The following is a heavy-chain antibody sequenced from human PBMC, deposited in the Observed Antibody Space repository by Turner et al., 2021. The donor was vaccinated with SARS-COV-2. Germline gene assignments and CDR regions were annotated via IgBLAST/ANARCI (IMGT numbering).Heavy chain of an antibody. CDR3: ARAMVRGVNAFAEYFQH. CDR2: IIPILGLA. D-gene: IGHD3-10*01. J-gene: IGHJ1*01. V-gene: IGHV1-69*04. Sequence: QVQLGHSGREGKKHGSAEKVCCKAGECPFSSYAISWVRQVPGQGLEWMGRIIPILGLASNAQKFQGRVTIAADKSTSTAYMELSSLRSEDTAVYYCARAMVRGVNAFAEYFQHWGQGTLVTVSS. CDR1: ECPFSSYA.